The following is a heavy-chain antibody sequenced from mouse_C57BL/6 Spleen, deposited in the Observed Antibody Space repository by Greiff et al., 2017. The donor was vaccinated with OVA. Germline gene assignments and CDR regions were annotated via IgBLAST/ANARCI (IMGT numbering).Heavy chain of an antibody. CDR1: GYTFTSST. CDR2: INPSSGDT. D-gene: IGHD4-1*01. CDR3: AGLTIAY. V-gene: IGHV1-4*01. J-gene: IGHJ3*01. Sequence: VQVVESGAELARPGASVKMSCKASGYTFTSSTMHWVKQRPGQGLEWIGYINPSSGDTKYNQKFKDKATLTADKSSSTAYMQLGSLTSEGSAVYCCAGLTIAYWGQGTLVTVSA.